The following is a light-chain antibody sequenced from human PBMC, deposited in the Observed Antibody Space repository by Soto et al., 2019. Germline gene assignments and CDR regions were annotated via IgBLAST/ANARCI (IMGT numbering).Light chain of an antibody. CDR1: KRVSSSY. CDR3: QQYGSSPGFT. V-gene: IGKV3-20*01. CDR2: GAS. J-gene: IGKJ3*01. Sequence: EIVLTQSPGTLSLSPGERATISCRASKRVSSSYLAWYQQKPGQAPRLLIYGASSRATGIPDRFSGSGSGTDFTLTISRLEPEDFAVYYCQQYGSSPGFTFGPGTKVDIK.